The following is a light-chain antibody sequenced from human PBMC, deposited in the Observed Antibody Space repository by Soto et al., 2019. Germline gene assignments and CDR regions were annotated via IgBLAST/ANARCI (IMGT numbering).Light chain of an antibody. V-gene: IGLV3-21*04. CDR2: YDS. Sequence: SYELSQPPSVSVAPGKTARITCGGNNIGSKSVHWYQQKPDQAPVLLIYYDSDRPSGIPERFSGSNSGNTATLTISRVEAGDEADYYCQVWDSGSDHWVFGGGTKVTVL. CDR1: NIGSKS. CDR3: QVWDSGSDHWV. J-gene: IGLJ3*02.